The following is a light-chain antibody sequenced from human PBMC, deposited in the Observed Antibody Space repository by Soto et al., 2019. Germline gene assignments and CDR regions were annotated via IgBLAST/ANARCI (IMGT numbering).Light chain of an antibody. CDR3: SSYAGSSTYV. V-gene: IGLV2-8*01. CDR1: SSDVGGYDY. CDR2: EVS. J-gene: IGLJ1*01. Sequence: VLTQPPSASGSPGQSVTISCTGTSSDVGGYDYVSWYQQHPGKAPKLMIYEVSKRPSGVPDRFSGSKSGNTASLTVSGLQAEDEADYYCSSYAGSSTYVFGTGTKGTVL.